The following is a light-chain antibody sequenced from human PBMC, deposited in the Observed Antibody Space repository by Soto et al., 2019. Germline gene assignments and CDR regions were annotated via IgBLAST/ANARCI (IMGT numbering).Light chain of an antibody. CDR1: QSISSNY. CDR3: QQYSSSPPEFT. Sequence: PGDRATLSCRASQSISSNYLAWYQQRPGQAPRLLIFGASYRATGIPDRFSGSGSGTDFTPTISRLEPEDFAVYYCQQYSSSPPEFTFGPGTKVDSK. J-gene: IGKJ3*01. V-gene: IGKV3-20*01. CDR2: GAS.